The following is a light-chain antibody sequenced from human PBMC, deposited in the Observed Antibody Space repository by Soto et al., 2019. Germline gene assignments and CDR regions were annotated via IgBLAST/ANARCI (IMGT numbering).Light chain of an antibody. CDR3: QRYNNWPLT. V-gene: IGKV3-15*01. J-gene: IGKJ4*01. Sequence: TQSPGTLSLSPGERATLSCRASQSVISSHFAWYQQKPGQAPRLLIYDTSTRATGVPARFSGSRSGTEFTLTINSLQSEDFAVYYCQRYNNWPLTFGGGTKVDIK. CDR2: DTS. CDR1: QSVISSH.